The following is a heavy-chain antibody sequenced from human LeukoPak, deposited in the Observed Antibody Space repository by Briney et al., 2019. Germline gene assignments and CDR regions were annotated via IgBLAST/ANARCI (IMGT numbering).Heavy chain of an antibody. J-gene: IGHJ3*02. CDR2: ISSTNTYI. CDR3: AREGGDAFDI. CDR1: GFTFTTHS. V-gene: IGHV3-21*01. Sequence: GGSLKLSCAASGFTFTTHSFNWLRQAPGKGLEWVASISSTNTYIKYADSVKGRFTISRDNTKNSVFLQMNSLTGEDTAVYYCAREGGDAFDIWGQGTMVTVSS. D-gene: IGHD3-16*01.